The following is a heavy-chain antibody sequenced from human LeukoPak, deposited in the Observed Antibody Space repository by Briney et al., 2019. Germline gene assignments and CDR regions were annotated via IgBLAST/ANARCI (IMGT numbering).Heavy chain of an antibody. CDR1: GGSISSYY. CDR2: IYYSGST. D-gene: IGHD6-13*01. V-gene: IGHV4-59*01. J-gene: IGHJ5*02. Sequence: SETLSLTCTVSGGSISSYYWSWIRQPPGKGLEWIGYIYYSGSTNYNPSLKSRVTISVDTSKNQFSLKLSSVTAADTAVYYCAREGIAAGDFDPWGQGTLVTVSS. CDR3: AREGIAAGDFDP.